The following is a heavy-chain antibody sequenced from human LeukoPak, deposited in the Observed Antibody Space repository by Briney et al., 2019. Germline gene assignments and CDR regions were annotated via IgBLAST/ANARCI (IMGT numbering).Heavy chain of an antibody. CDR3: AKARWELYDAFDI. CDR2: INPNSGDT. Sequence: ASVTVSCKTSGYTFTGYYMHWVRQAPGQGLEWMGWINPNSGDTNYAQKFQGRVTMTRDTSISTASLELSRLISDDTALYYCAKARWELYDAFDIWGQGTMVTVSS. D-gene: IGHD1-26*01. CDR1: GYTFTGYY. J-gene: IGHJ3*02. V-gene: IGHV1-2*02.